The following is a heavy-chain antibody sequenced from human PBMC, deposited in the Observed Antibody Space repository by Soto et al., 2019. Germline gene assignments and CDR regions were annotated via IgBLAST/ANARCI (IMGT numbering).Heavy chain of an antibody. CDR2: ISWSSVTF. Sequence: EVQLVESGGGLVQPGRSLRLSCAASGFTFDNYAMHWVRQAPGKGLEWVSGISWSSVTFGYADSVKGRFTISRDNAKNSLYLQMNSLRAEDTAFYYCAKDHDEDFGYDLDYFDYWGQGTLVTASS. V-gene: IGHV3-9*01. J-gene: IGHJ4*02. D-gene: IGHD5-12*01. CDR3: AKDHDEDFGYDLDYFDY. CDR1: GFTFDNYA.